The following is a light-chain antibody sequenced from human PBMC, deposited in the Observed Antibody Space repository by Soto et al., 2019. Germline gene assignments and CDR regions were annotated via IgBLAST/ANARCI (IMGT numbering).Light chain of an antibody. Sequence: EIVFAQSPGTLSLSPGERSTLSCRASQSVSSSYLAWYQQKPGQAPRLLIYGASSRATGIPDRFSGSGSGTDFTLTISRLEPEDFAVYYCQQYGGSPRTFGQGTKVDIK. V-gene: IGKV3-20*01. CDR3: QQYGGSPRT. J-gene: IGKJ1*01. CDR2: GAS. CDR1: QSVSSSY.